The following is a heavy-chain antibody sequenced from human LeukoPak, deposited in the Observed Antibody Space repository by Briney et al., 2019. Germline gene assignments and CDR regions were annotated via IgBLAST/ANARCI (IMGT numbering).Heavy chain of an antibody. Sequence: VGSLRLSCAASGFTVSTNYMNWVRQAPGKGLEWVSILYSGSDTYYADSVKGRFTISRDSSKNILSLQMNNLRAEDTAVYYCARVGDHFHWYLDLWGRGTLVTASS. D-gene: IGHD3-10*01. CDR1: GFTVSTNY. V-gene: IGHV3-53*01. J-gene: IGHJ2*01. CDR2: LYSGSDT. CDR3: ARVGDHFHWYLDL.